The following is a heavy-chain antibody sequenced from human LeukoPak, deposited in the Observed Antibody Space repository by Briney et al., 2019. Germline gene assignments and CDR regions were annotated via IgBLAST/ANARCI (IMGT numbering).Heavy chain of an antibody. CDR3: ARSTAGLDY. D-gene: IGHD1-1*01. V-gene: IGHV3-7*01. Sequence: GGSLRLSCAASGFTFSSLWMSWVRQAPGKGLEWVANIKQDGSDKYYVDSVKGRFTISRDNAKNSLYLQMNSLRAEDTAVYYCARSTAGLDYWGQGTLVTVSS. CDR1: GFTFSSLW. CDR2: IKQDGSDK. J-gene: IGHJ4*02.